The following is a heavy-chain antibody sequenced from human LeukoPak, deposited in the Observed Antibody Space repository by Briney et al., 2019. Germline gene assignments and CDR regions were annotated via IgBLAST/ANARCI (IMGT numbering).Heavy chain of an antibody. CDR1: GFTFGDYA. J-gene: IGHJ6*03. D-gene: IGHD6-19*01. Sequence: PGGSLRLSCTASGFTFGDYAMSWVRQAPGKGLEWVGFIRSKAYGGTTEYAASVKGRFTISRDDSKSIAYLQMNSLKTEDTAVYYCTRQWQNYYYYYTDVWGKGTTVTVSS. CDR3: TRQWQNYYYYYTDV. V-gene: IGHV3-49*04. CDR2: IRSKAYGGTT.